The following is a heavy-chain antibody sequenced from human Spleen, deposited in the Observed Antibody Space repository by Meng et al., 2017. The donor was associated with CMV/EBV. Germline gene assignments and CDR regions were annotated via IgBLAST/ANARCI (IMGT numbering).Heavy chain of an antibody. D-gene: IGHD4-17*01. CDR1: GFTFNNYA. Sequence: GGSLRLSCAASGFTFNNYAMNWVRQASGKGLEWVSSINSDSYLYSADSVKGRFTMSRDNAKNSLYLQMNSLRAEDTAVYYCVREDYGDYFFDTWGQGTLVTVSS. CDR3: VREDYGDYFFDT. J-gene: IGHJ4*02. CDR2: INSDSYL. V-gene: IGHV3-21*04.